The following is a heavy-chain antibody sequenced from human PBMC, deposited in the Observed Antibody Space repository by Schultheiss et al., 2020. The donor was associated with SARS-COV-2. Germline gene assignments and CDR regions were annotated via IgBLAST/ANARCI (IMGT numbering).Heavy chain of an antibody. CDR1: SGSVSSYY. Sequence: SETLSLTCTVSSGSVSSYYWSWIRQYPEKGLEWIGYLFYGGNTNYNPSLNSRVTMSVDTSKNQFSLKLSSVTAADTAVYYCARHRITVPFDPSGQGTLVTVSS. V-gene: IGHV4-59*02. J-gene: IGHJ5*02. CDR2: LFYGGNT. CDR3: ARHRITVPFDP. D-gene: IGHD3-10*01.